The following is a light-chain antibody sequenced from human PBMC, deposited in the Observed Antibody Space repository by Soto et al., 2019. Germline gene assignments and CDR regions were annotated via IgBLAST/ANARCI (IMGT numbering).Light chain of an antibody. CDR1: QSISNY. V-gene: IGKV1-39*01. CDR3: QQSYRTPRT. CDR2: AAS. Sequence: DIQMTQSPSSLSASVGDRVTITCRASQSISNYLNWYQQKPGKAPKLLMFAASSLPSGVPSRFSGGGSGTDFTLTISSLQPEDFATYYCQQSYRTPRTFGQGTKVEIK. J-gene: IGKJ1*01.